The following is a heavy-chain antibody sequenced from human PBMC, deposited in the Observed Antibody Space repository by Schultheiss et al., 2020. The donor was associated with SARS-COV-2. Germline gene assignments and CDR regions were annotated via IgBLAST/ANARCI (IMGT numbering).Heavy chain of an antibody. Sequence: ETLSLTCAVYGGSFSGYYWSWVRQAPGKGLEWVSAISGSGGSTYYADSVKGRFTISRDNSKNTLYLQMNSLRAEDTAVYYCATGRGGSPDYWGQGTLVTVSS. D-gene: IGHD3-10*01. V-gene: IGHV3-23*01. J-gene: IGHJ4*02. CDR2: ISGSGGST. CDR1: GGSFSGYY. CDR3: ATGRGGSPDY.